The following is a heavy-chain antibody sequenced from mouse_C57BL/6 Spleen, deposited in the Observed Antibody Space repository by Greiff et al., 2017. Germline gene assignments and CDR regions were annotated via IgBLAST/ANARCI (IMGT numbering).Heavy chain of an antibody. CDR2: ISDGGSYT. V-gene: IGHV5-4*01. CDR1: GFTFSSYA. CDR3: ARGGVSPFAY. J-gene: IGHJ3*01. Sequence: EVQLVESGGGLVKPGGSLKLSCAASGFTFSSYAMSWVRQTPEKRLEWVATISDGGSYTYYPENVKGRFTISRDNAKNNLYLQMSHLKSEDTAMYYCARGGVSPFAYWGQGTLVTVSA.